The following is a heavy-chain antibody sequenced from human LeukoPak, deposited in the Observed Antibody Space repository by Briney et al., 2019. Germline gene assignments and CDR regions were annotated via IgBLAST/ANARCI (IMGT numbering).Heavy chain of an antibody. V-gene: IGHV3-23*01. D-gene: IGHD5-12*01. CDR2: ISGGGGTT. J-gene: IGHJ4*02. Sequence: GGSLRLSCAASGFTFSSYTMNWVRQAPGKGLEWVSAISGGGGTTYYADSVKGRLTISRDNSKNTLFLQMNSLRAEDTAVYYCAKDREGLSSGYDLEYFDYWGQGTLVTVSS. CDR1: GFTFSSYT. CDR3: AKDREGLSSGYDLEYFDY.